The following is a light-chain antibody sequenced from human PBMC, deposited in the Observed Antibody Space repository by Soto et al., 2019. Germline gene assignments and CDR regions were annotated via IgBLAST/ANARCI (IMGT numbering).Light chain of an antibody. V-gene: IGLV2-23*02. CDR3: CSFAGDYSYV. CDR2: EVT. CDR1: SGDL. Sequence: QSVLTQPASVSGSPGQSITTSCTATSGDLVSWYQHHPGKAPKLIIYEVTKRPSGVSNRFSGSKSGNTASLTISGLQAEDEADYYCCSFAGDYSYVFGTGTKV. J-gene: IGLJ1*01.